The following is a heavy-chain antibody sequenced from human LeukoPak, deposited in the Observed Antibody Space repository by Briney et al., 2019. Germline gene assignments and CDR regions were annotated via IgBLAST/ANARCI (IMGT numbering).Heavy chain of an antibody. J-gene: IGHJ3*02. CDR3: ARYGGRDDAFDI. D-gene: IGHD4-23*01. V-gene: IGHV3-64*01. Sequence: GRSLRLSCAASGFTFSSYAMHWVRQAPGKGLEYVSAISSNGGSTYYANSVKGRFTISRDNSKNTLYLQMGSLRAEDMAVYYCARYGGRDDAFDIWGQGTMVTVSS. CDR1: GFTFSSYA. CDR2: ISSNGGST.